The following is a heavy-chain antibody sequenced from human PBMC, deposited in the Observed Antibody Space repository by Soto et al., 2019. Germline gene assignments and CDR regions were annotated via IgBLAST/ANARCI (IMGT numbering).Heavy chain of an antibody. CDR3: ARVTTGDAFDI. CDR2: INAGNGNT. Sequence: ASVKVSCKASGYTFTSYAMHWVRQAPGQRLEWMGWINAGNGNTKYSQKFRGRVTITRDTSASTAYMELSSLRSEDTAVYYCARVTTGDAFDIWGQGTMVTVSS. J-gene: IGHJ3*02. V-gene: IGHV1-3*01. CDR1: GYTFTSYA. D-gene: IGHD1-1*01.